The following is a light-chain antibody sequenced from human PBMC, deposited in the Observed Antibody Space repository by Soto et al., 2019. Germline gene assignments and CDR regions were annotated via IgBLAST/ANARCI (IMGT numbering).Light chain of an antibody. CDR3: QQYGSSPRT. J-gene: IGKJ1*01. Sequence: ESVLTQSPGTLSLSPGERATLACRASQSVSSSYLAWYQQKPGQAPRLLIYGASSRATGIPVRFSGSGPGTDFTLTISRLEPEDFAVYYCQQYGSSPRTFGQGTKVDIK. CDR2: GAS. V-gene: IGKV3-20*01. CDR1: QSVSSSY.